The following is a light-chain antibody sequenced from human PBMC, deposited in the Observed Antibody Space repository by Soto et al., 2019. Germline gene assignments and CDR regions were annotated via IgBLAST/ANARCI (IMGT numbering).Light chain of an antibody. CDR2: GAS. CDR1: QSVSNN. Sequence: EIVLTQSPGTLSLSPGASATISCRASQSVSNNYLAWYQQKPGQDPRLLIYGASTRATGIPARFGGSGSGTEFNLTINRLQSEDLAVYYCQQYNNWTRTFGQGTKVDIK. J-gene: IGKJ1*01. CDR3: QQYNNWTRT. V-gene: IGKV3-15*01.